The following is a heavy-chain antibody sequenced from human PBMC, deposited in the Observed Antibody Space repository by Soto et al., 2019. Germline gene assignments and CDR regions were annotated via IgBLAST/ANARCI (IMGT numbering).Heavy chain of an antibody. D-gene: IGHD2-8*02. CDR1: GGSLSSYP. CDR3: ARPAGGHDAGGNYMDV. V-gene: IGHV1-69*02. CDR2: IIPIVGLT. J-gene: IGHJ6*03. Sequence: QVQLLQSGSEVKKPGSSVKVSCRASGGSLSSYPVTWVRQAPGQGLEWMGRIIPIVGLTNYAQKFQGRVTITADKSTSTGYMELSSLRSDDTAVYYCARPAGGHDAGGNYMDVWGKGTTVIVSS.